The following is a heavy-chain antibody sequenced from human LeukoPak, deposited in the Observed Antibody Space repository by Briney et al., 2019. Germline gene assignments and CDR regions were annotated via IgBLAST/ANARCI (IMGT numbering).Heavy chain of an antibody. D-gene: IGHD3-22*01. CDR2: IYSGGST. CDR1: GFTFSSYA. J-gene: IGHJ4*02. CDR3: ARGRYDSSGYYYVQYFDY. Sequence: GGSLRLSCAASGFTFSSYAMSWVRQAPGKGLEWVSVIYSGGSTYYADSVKGRFTISRDNSKNTLYLQMNGLRAEDTAVYYCARGRYDSSGYYYVQYFDYWGQGTLVTVSS. V-gene: IGHV3-66*01.